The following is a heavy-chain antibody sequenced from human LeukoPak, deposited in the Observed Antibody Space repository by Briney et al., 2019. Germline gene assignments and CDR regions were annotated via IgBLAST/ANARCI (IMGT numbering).Heavy chain of an antibody. CDR3: ARDYCSGGSCYSDYYYGMGV. J-gene: IGHJ6*02. CDR1: GFTFGDYA. D-gene: IGHD2-15*01. Sequence: PGGSLRLSCTASGFTFGDYAMSWVRQAPGKGLEWVSSISSSSSYIYYADSVKGRFTISRDNAKNSLYLQMNSLRAEDTAVYYCARDYCSGGSCYSDYYYGMGVWGQGTTVTVSS. V-gene: IGHV3-21*01. CDR2: ISSSSSYI.